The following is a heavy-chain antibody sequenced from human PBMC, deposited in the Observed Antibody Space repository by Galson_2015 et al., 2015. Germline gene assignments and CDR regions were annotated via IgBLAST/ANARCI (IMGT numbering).Heavy chain of an antibody. CDR2: IWYDGSNK. D-gene: IGHD3-10*01. Sequence: SLRLSCAASGFTFSSYGMHWVRQAPGKGLEWVAVIWYDGSNKYYADPVKGRFTISRDNSKNTLYLQMNSLRAEDTAVYYCARGSLGLLWFGELLDDFDYWGQGTLVTVSS. V-gene: IGHV3-33*01. J-gene: IGHJ4*02. CDR1: GFTFSSYG. CDR3: ARGSLGLLWFGELLDDFDY.